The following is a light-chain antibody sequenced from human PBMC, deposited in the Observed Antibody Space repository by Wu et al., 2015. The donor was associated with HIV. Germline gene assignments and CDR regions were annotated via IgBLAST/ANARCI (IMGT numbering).Light chain of an antibody. CDR1: QSVTSY. CDR3: QQRSNWLGT. Sequence: EIVLTQSPATLSLSPGERATLSCRASQSVTSYLAWYQQKPGQAPRLLIYDASNRATGIPARFSGSGSGTDFTLTISSLEPEDFAVYYYQQRSNWLGTFGPGTKVDIK. J-gene: IGKJ3*01. V-gene: IGKV3-11*01. CDR2: DAS.